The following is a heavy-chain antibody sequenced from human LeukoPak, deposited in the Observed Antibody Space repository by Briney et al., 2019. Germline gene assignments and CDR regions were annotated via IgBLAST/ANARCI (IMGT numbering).Heavy chain of an antibody. CDR2: IIPIFGTA. V-gene: IGHV1-69*13. J-gene: IGHJ3*02. D-gene: IGHD3-22*01. CDR3: ARDNRPTYYYDSSGYSRAFDI. Sequence: SVKVSCKASGGTFSSYAISWVRQAPGQGLEWMGGIIPIFGTANYAQKFQGRVTITADGSTSTAYMELSSLRSEDTAVYYCARDNRPTYYYDSSGYSRAFDIWGQGTMVTVSS. CDR1: GGTFSSYA.